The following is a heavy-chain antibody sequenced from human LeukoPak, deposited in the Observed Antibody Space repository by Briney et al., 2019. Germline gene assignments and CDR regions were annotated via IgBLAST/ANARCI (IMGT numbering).Heavy chain of an antibody. V-gene: IGHV3-48*01. CDR2: ISSNSRNI. D-gene: IGHD3-22*01. Sequence: GGSLRLSCAASGFTFSTYGMNWVRQAPGKGLEWVSYISSNSRNIDYAHSVKGRFTISRDNSKSTLYLQMNSLRAEDTAVYYCAKHSSGYYRDLDYWGQETLVTVSS. CDR3: AKHSSGYYRDLDY. CDR1: GFTFSTYG. J-gene: IGHJ4*02.